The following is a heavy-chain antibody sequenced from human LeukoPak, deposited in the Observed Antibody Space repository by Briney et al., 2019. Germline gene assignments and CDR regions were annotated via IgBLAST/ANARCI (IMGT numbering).Heavy chain of an antibody. V-gene: IGHV4-34*01. J-gene: IGHJ4*02. CDR3: ARGRRVNYYDSSGYCPCYYFDY. CDR2: INHSGST. CDR1: GGSFSGYY. D-gene: IGHD3-22*01. Sequence: SETLSLTCAVYGGSFSGYYWSWIRQPPGKGLEWIGEINHSGSTNYDPSLKSRVTISVDTSKNQFSLKLSSVTAADTAVYYCARGRRVNYYDSSGYCPCYYFDYWGQGTLVTVSS.